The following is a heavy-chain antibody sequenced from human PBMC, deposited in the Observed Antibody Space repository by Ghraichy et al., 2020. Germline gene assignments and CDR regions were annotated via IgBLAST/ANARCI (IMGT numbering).Heavy chain of an antibody. CDR1: GFTFSSYS. D-gene: IGHD6-19*01. V-gene: IGHV3-21*01. Sequence: GSLRLSCAASGFTFSSYSMNWVRQAPGKALEWVSSISSRSSAISYADSVKGRFTISRDNAKNSLYLEMNSLRAEDTAVYYCARAVLGVAAPFDHWGQGTLVTVSS. CDR2: ISSRSSAI. J-gene: IGHJ4*02. CDR3: ARAVLGVAAPFDH.